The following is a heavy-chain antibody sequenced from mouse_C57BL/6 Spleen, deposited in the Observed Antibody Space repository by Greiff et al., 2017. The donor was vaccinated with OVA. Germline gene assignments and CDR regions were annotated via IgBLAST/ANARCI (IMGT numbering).Heavy chain of an antibody. Sequence: QVQLKESGPGLVQPSQSLSITCTVSGFSLTSYGVHWVRQSPGKGLEWLGVIWSGGSTDYNAAFISRLSISKDNSKSQVFFKMNSPQADDTAIYYCARDDYDGGFAYWGQGTLVTVSA. D-gene: IGHD2-4*01. CDR1: GFSLTSYG. V-gene: IGHV2-2*01. CDR2: IWSGGST. CDR3: ARDDYDGGFAY. J-gene: IGHJ3*01.